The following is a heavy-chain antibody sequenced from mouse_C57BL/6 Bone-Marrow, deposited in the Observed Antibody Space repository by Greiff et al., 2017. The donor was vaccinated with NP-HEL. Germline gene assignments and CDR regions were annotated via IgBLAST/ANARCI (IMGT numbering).Heavy chain of an antibody. CDR2: IYIGNGYT. Sequence: VQLQQSGAELVRPGSSVKMSCTTSGYTFTSYGINWVKQRPGQGLEWIGYIYIGNGYTEYNEKFKGKATLTSDTSSSTAYMQLSSLTSEDSAIYFCASVTTVVAHDFDYWGQGTTLTVSS. CDR1: GYTFTSYG. V-gene: IGHV1-58*01. CDR3: ASVTTVVAHDFDY. J-gene: IGHJ2*01. D-gene: IGHD1-1*01.